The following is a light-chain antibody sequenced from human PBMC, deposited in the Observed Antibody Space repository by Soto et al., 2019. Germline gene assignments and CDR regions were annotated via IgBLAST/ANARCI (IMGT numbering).Light chain of an antibody. V-gene: IGKV1-5*03. CDR3: QHYNSYSEA. CDR2: KAS. CDR1: ERVAKW. Sequence: DIQMTQSPSSLSASVGDTVTITCRASERVAKWLAWYQQKPGKAPKLLIYKASTLKSGVPSRFSGSGSGTEFTLTISSLQPDDFATYYCQHYNSYSEAFGQGTKVDIK. J-gene: IGKJ1*01.